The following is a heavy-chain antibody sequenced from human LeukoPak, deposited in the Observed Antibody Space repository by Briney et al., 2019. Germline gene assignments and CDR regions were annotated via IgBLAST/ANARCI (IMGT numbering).Heavy chain of an antibody. CDR3: ASEAFCAGGSCNVQRVAS. CDR1: GYTFTAYY. J-gene: IGHJ4*02. D-gene: IGHD2-8*02. V-gene: IGHV1-2*02. Sequence: GASVKVSCKASGYTFTAYYIHWVRQAPGQGLEWMGWIDTNTGGTKYAQKFQGRVTITRDTSTGTAYMELSSLISGDTALYYCASEAFCAGGSCNVQRVASWGPGTLVTVSS. CDR2: IDTNTGGT.